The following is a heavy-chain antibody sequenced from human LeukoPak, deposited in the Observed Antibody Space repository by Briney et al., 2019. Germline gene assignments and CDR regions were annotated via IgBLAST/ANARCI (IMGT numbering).Heavy chain of an antibody. CDR2: IYSSGSN. Sequence: SETLSLTCTVSGGSISGYFWTWIRQPAGKGLEWIGRIYSSGSNNYNPSLKSRVTMSLDTSKNHFSLNLTSVTAADTAVYYCAREPTSGREPTSGRPLDYWGQGTLVTVS. CDR3: AREPTSGREPTSGRPLDY. J-gene: IGHJ4*02. V-gene: IGHV4-4*07. D-gene: IGHD5-12*01. CDR1: GGSISGYF.